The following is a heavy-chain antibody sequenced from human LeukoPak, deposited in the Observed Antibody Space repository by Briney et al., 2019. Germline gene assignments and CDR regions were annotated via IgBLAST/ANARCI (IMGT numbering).Heavy chain of an antibody. CDR1: GCSLSSYD. V-gene: IGHV4-4*07. D-gene: IGHD2-15*01. CDR2: IYTSGST. J-gene: IGHJ3*02. Sequence: SETLCLTCTVSGCSLSSYDGSWVGQPAGKGLEWIGRIYTSGSTNYNPSLRRRVTMSVDTSKNQFSLKLCSVTAADTAVYYCARVVRFHQHLRSFAIWGEGTMVTVSS. CDR3: ARVVRFHQHLRSFAI.